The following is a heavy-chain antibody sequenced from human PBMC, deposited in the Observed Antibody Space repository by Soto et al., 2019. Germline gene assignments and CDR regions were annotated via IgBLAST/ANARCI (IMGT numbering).Heavy chain of an antibody. D-gene: IGHD3-22*01. V-gene: IGHV1-69*01. CDR2: IMPFFGSG. CDR1: RGTFTNYA. J-gene: IGHJ4*02. Sequence: QVYLVQSGAEVKKPGSSVKVSCKALRGTFTNYAFSWVRQAPGQGLEWMGGIMPFFGSGNYAQKFQGRINITADESTSSVYLELTSLRSDDTAVYYCASDRAGYYSHFVSWGQGTLVTVSS. CDR3: ASDRAGYYSHFVS.